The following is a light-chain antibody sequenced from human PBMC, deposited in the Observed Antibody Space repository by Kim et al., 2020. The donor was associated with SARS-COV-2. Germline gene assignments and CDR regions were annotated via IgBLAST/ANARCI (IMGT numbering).Light chain of an antibody. CDR1: QSISSW. CDR2: KAS. J-gene: IGKJ2*01. Sequence: DIQMTQSPSTLSASVGDRVTITCRASQSISSWLTWYQQTPGKAPKLLIYKASSLESGVPSRFSGSGSGTEFTLTISSLQPDDFATYYCQQYNSYRTFGQGTKLE. V-gene: IGKV1-5*03. CDR3: QQYNSYRT.